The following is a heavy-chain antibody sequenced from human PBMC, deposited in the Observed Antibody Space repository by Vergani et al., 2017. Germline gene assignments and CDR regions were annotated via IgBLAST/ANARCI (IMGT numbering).Heavy chain of an antibody. Sequence: EVQLVESGGGLVKPGGSLRLSCAASGFSFSSYSMNWVRQAPGKGLEGVASSSGSSSYVFYRDSVEGRFTITRDNAKKSVYLQMNSLRAADTFMYFCARGLWDCTHIRCSPPSYWGQGTQVTVSS. D-gene: IGHD2-8*01. V-gene: IGHV3-21*02. CDR1: GFSFSSYS. J-gene: IGHJ4*02. CDR2: SSGSSSYV. CDR3: ARGLWDCTHIRCSPPSY.